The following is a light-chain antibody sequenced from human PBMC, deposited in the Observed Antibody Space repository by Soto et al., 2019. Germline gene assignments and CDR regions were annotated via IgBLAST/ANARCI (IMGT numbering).Light chain of an antibody. Sequence: GDIVTITCRASQDVSRYLAWYQQKAGKAPKLLIYGASTLQSGVPSRFSGFGSGTEFTLTISSLQPEDFATYHCQQLKRTPFTFGPGTKVDIK. J-gene: IGKJ3*01. CDR3: QQLKRTPFT. CDR2: GAS. V-gene: IGKV1-9*01. CDR1: QDVSRY.